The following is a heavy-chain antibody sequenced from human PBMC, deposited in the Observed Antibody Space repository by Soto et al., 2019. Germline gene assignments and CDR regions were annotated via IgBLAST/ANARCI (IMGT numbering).Heavy chain of an antibody. V-gene: IGHV3-23*01. D-gene: IGHD4-17*01. CDR1: GFTFSDFA. CDR3: AKQVYGGNPSPFGS. J-gene: IGHJ4*02. CDR2: MTGSGDTT. Sequence: LRLSCRGSGFTFSDFAMSWVRQAPNKGLEWVSTMTGSGDTTYYAESVKGRFTISRDNSKNTLFLHMTALRADDTAIYFCAKQVYGGNPSPFGSCGQGTPVTVSS.